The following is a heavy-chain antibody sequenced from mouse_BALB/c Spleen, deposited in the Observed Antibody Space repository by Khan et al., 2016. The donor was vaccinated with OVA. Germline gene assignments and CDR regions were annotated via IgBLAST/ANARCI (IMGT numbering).Heavy chain of an antibody. CDR3: ARRNWDGAWFAY. Sequence: VQLKQSGPVLARPGASVKMSCKASGYTFTSYWMHWVKQRPGQGLEWIGDIYPGNTDTTYNQKFKGKAKLTAVTSTSPAYMELSSLTNEDSAVYYCARRNWDGAWFAYWGQGTLVTVSA. J-gene: IGHJ3*01. D-gene: IGHD4-1*01. CDR2: IYPGNTDT. CDR1: GYTFTSYW. V-gene: IGHV1-5*01.